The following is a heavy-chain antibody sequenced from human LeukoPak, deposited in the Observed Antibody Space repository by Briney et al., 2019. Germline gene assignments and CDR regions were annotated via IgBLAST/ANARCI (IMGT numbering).Heavy chain of an antibody. D-gene: IGHD3-22*01. CDR1: GGTFSSNA. CDR3: ARPTTAGDSSGYLYYFDY. CDR2: IIPIFGTA. J-gene: IGHJ4*02. V-gene: IGHV1-69*01. Sequence: SVKVSWKASGGTFSSNAISWVRQAPGQGLEWMGGIIPIFGTANYAQKFQGRVTITADESTSTAYMELSSLRSEDTAVYYCARPTTAGDSSGYLYYFDYWGQGTLVTVSS.